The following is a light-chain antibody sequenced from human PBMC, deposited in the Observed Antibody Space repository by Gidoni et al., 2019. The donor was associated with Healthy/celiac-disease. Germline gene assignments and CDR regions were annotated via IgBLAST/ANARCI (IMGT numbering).Light chain of an antibody. Sequence: QSALTQPRSVSGSPGQSVTISCTGTSSDVGGYNSVSWYQQHPGKAPKLMIYDVSKRPSGVPDRFSGSKSGNTASLTISGLQAEDEADYYCCSYAGSYTSRVFGGGTKLTVL. CDR1: SSDVGGYNS. CDR3: CSYAGSYTSRV. J-gene: IGLJ2*01. V-gene: IGLV2-11*01. CDR2: DVS.